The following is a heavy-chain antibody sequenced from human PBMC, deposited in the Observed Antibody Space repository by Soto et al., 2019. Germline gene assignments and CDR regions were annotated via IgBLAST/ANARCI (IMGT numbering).Heavy chain of an antibody. V-gene: IGHV1-18*01. CDR2: INAHNGNT. CDR3: ARDLGYGLIDY. CDR1: GYTFTSYG. Sequence: QVQLVQSGAEVKKPGASVKVSCKASGYTFTSYGISWVRQAPGQGLEWMGWINAHNGNTNYAQKLQGRVTMTTDTAASTAYMALRSLRSDDAAVYYCARDLGYGLIDYWGQGTLVTVSS. J-gene: IGHJ4*02. D-gene: IGHD5-18*01.